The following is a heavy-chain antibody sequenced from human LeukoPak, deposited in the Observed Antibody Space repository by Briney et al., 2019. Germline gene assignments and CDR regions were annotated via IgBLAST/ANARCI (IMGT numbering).Heavy chain of an antibody. CDR1: GGSISSGDYY. CDR3: ASFGYSSSWYNPNWFDP. CDR2: IYYSGST. J-gene: IGHJ5*02. Sequence: SETLSLTCTVSGGSISSGDYYWSWIRQPPGKGLEWIGYIYYSGSTYYNPSLKSRVTISVDTSKNQFSLKLSSVTAADTAVYYCASFGYSSSWYNPNWFDPWGQGTLVTVSS. D-gene: IGHD6-13*01. V-gene: IGHV4-30-4*01.